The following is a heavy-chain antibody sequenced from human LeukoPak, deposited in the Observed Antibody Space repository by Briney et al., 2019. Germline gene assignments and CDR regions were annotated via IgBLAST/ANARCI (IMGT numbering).Heavy chain of an antibody. CDR2: IIPIFGTA. J-gene: IGHJ5*02. Sequence: SVKVSCKASGGTFSSYAISWVRQAPGQGLEWMGRIIPIFGTANYAQKFQGRVTITTDESTSTAYMELSSLRSEDTAVYYCARDRSYDILTGYYKGLDPWGQGALVTVSS. D-gene: IGHD3-9*01. CDR3: ARDRSYDILTGYYKGLDP. CDR1: GGTFSSYA. V-gene: IGHV1-69*05.